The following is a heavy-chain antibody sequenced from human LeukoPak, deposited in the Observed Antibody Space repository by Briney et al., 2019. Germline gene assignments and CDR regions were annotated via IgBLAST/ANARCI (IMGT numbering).Heavy chain of an antibody. Sequence: ASVKVSCKASGYTFTSCYMHWVRQAPGQGLEWMGIINPSGGSTSYAQKFQGRVTMTRDTSTSTVYMELSSLRSEDTAVYYCARNKWEPTSKRHYYYMDVWGKGTTVTVSS. D-gene: IGHD1-26*01. CDR2: INPSGGST. V-gene: IGHV1-46*01. J-gene: IGHJ6*03. CDR1: GYTFTSCY. CDR3: ARNKWEPTSKRHYYYMDV.